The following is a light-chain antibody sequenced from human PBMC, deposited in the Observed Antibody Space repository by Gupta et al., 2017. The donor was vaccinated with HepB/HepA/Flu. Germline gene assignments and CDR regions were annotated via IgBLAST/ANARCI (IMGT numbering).Light chain of an antibody. CDR3: AAWDDSRNGVV. J-gene: IGLJ2*01. Sequence: QSVLTPPPSASGTPGQRVTISCSGSSSNIGSNTVNWYHQLPGTAPKLLIYSNNQRPSGVPDRFSGSKSATSTALAISGLQAEDEADYYCAAWDDSRNGVVFGGGTKLTVL. CDR2: SNN. V-gene: IGLV1-44*01. CDR1: SSNIGSNT.